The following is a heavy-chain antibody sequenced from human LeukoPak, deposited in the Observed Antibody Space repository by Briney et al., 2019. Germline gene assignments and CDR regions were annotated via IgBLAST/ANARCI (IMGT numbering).Heavy chain of an antibody. Sequence: ASVKVSCKASGYTFTSYATHWVRQAPGQRLEWMGWINAGNGNTKYSQKFQGRVTITRDTSASTAYMELSSLRSEDTAVYYCARGSYPWELLARAFGYWGQGTLVTVSS. V-gene: IGHV1-3*01. CDR1: GYTFTSYA. CDR2: INAGNGNT. CDR3: ARGSYPWELLARAFGY. D-gene: IGHD1-26*01. J-gene: IGHJ4*02.